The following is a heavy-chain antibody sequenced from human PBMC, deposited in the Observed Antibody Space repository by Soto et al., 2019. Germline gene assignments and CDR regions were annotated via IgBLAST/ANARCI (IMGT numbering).Heavy chain of an antibody. V-gene: IGHV3-9*01. CDR3: AKDRVRGYSYGSNFDY. Sequence: EVQLVESGGGLVQPGRSLRLSCAASGFTFDDYAMHWVRQAPGKGLEWVSGISWNSGSIGYADSVKGRFTISRDNAKNSLYLQMNSLRAEDTALYYCAKDRVRGYSYGSNFDYWGQGTLVTASS. CDR2: ISWNSGSI. CDR1: GFTFDDYA. D-gene: IGHD5-18*01. J-gene: IGHJ4*02.